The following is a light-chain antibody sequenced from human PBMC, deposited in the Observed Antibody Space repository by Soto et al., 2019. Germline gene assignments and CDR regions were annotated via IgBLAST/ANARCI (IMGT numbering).Light chain of an antibody. Sequence: DITVNMSASILSASVRDRVHITCRASQSIRSWLAWYQQKPGKAPKLLIYDAYSLESGVPSRFSGSGSGTEFTLTISSLQPDDFATYYRQHYNSYSEAFGQGTKVDI. CDR1: QSIRSW. CDR3: QHYNSYSEA. J-gene: IGKJ1*01. V-gene: IGKV1-5*01. CDR2: DAY.